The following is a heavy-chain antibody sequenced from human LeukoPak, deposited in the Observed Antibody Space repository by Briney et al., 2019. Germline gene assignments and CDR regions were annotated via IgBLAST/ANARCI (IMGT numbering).Heavy chain of an antibody. J-gene: IGHJ6*04. CDR2: IYYSGST. V-gene: IGHV4-30-4*01. CDR1: GGSISSGDYY. D-gene: IGHD3-10*01. Sequence: SETLSFTCTVSGGSISSGDYYWSWIRQPPGKGLEWIGYIYYSGSTYYNPSLKSRVTISVDTSKNQFSLKLSSVTAADTAVYYCARDDGSGSYYPDYYYYGMDVWGKGTTVTVSS. CDR3: ARDDGSGSYYPDYYYYGMDV.